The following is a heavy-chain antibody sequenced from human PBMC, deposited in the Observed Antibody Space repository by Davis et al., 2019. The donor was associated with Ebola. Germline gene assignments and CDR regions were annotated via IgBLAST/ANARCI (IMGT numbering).Heavy chain of an antibody. J-gene: IGHJ4*02. D-gene: IGHD3-10*01. CDR3: ARDTHRTYYYGSGSTQIDY. Sequence: PGGSLRLSCTVSGGSISSSSYYWGWIRQPPGKGLEWIGSIYHSGSTYYNPSLKSRVTISVDTSKNQFSLKLSSVTAADTAVYYCARDTHRTYYYGSGSTQIDYWGQGTLVTVSS. CDR1: GGSISSSSYY. V-gene: IGHV4-39*07. CDR2: IYHSGST.